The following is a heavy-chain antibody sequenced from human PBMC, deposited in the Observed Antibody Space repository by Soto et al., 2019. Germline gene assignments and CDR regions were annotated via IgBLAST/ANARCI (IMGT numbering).Heavy chain of an antibody. J-gene: IGHJ4*02. D-gene: IGHD3-3*01. CDR3: ARGAAEYDFWSGYHRGFRCLDY. V-gene: IGHV4-34*01. CDR2: INHGGST. CDR1: GGSFSGYY. Sequence: SETLSLTCAVYGGSFSGYYWSWIRQPPGKGLEWIGEINHGGSTNYNPSLKSRVTISVDTSKNQFSLKLSSVTAADTAVYYCARGAAEYDFWSGYHRGFRCLDYWGQGTLVTVSS.